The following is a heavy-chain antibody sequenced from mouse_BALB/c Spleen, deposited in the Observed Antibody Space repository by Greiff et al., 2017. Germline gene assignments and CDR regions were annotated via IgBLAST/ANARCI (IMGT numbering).Heavy chain of an antibody. D-gene: IGHD2-13*01. Sequence: EVKLMESGPSLVKPSQTLSLTCSVTGDSITSGYWNWIRTFPGNKLEYMGYISYSGSTYYNPSLKSRISITRDTSTNQYYLQLNSVTTEDTATYYCARFSRGDDGDRYWYFDVWGAGTTVTVSS. CDR1: GDSITSGY. J-gene: IGHJ1*01. CDR3: ARFSRGDDGDRYWYFDV. V-gene: IGHV3-8*02. CDR2: ISYSGST.